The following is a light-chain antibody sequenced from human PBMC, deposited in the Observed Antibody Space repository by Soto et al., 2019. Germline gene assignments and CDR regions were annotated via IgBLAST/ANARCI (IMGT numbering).Light chain of an antibody. CDR3: QQGNTSPPLT. J-gene: IGKJ4*01. V-gene: IGKV1-12*01. CDR1: QAISNW. CDR2: GAS. Sequence: DIQMTQSPFSVSAFVGDRVTITCRASQAISNWLAWYQQKPGRAPKLLIYGASSLQSGDPSRFSGSGSGTYFTLTISGLQPEDFATYLCQQGNTSPPLTFGGGTRVDLK.